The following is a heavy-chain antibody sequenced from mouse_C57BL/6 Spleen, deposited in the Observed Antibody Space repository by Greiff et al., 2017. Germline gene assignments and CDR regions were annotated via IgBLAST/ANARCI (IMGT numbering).Heavy chain of an antibody. CDR1: GFTFSDYY. CDR2: INYDGSST. J-gene: IGHJ4*01. CDR3: ARGRGYSNYYYAMDY. D-gene: IGHD2-5*01. V-gene: IGHV5-16*01. Sequence: EVQWVESEGGLVQPGSSMKLSCTASGFTFSDYYMAWVRQFPEKGLEWVANINYDGSSTYYLDSLKSRFIISRDNAKNILYLQMSSLKSEDTATYYCARGRGYSNYYYAMDYWGQGTSVTVSS.